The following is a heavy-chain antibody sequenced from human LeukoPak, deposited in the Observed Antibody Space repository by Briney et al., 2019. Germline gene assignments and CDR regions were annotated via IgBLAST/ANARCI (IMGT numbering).Heavy chain of an antibody. J-gene: IGHJ3*02. D-gene: IGHD3-10*01. CDR1: GGSFSGYY. CDR2: INHSGST. CDR3: ARGYYYGSGSSTI. V-gene: IGHV4-34*01. Sequence: PSETLSLTCAVYGGSFSGYYWSWIRQPPGKGLEWIGEINHSGSTNYNPSLKSRVTISVDTSKNQYSLKLSSVTAADTAVYYCARGYYYGSGSSTIWGQGTMVTVSS.